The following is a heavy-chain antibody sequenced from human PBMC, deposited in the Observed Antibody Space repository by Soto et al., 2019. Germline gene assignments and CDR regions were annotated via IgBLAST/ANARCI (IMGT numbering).Heavy chain of an antibody. V-gene: IGHV3-53*02. CDR3: ARKPPSAIQGWAFGMDV. D-gene: IGHD2-21*01. J-gene: IGHJ6*02. CDR2: TFSGGNT. Sequence: ELQLVETGGGLIQTGGSLRLSCAASGFSISSNYIAWVRQPPGKGLEWVSTTFSGGNTEYAASVKGRCSISRDNYKNTLYRQMDTLRVEDTAVYYCARKPPSAIQGWAFGMDVWGQGTTVSVSS. CDR1: GFSISSNY.